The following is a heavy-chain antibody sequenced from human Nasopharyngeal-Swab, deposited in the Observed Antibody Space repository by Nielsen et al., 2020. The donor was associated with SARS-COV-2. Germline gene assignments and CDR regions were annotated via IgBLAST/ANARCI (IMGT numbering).Heavy chain of an antibody. CDR2: ISSSSSYI. CDR1: GFTFSSYS. J-gene: IGHJ5*02. Sequence: GGSLRLSCAASGFTFSSYSMNWVRQAPGKGLEWVSSISSSSSYIYYADSVKGRFTISRDNAKNSLYLQMNSLRAEDTAVYYCARGRGPGHHRWFDPWGQGTLVTVSS. CDR3: ARGRGPGHHRWFDP. V-gene: IGHV3-21*01.